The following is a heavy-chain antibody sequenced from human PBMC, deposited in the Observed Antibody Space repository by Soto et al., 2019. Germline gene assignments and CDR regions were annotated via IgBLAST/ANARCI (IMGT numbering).Heavy chain of an antibody. V-gene: IGHV3-23*01. CDR3: ANGDPNKKDYFDY. D-gene: IGHD2-8*01. CDR1: GFTFSSYA. J-gene: IGHJ4*02. Sequence: VGSLRLSCAVSGFTFSSYAMSWVRQAPGKGLEWVSAISGSGGSTYYADSVKGRFTISRDNSKNTLYLQMNSLRAEDTAVYYCANGDPNKKDYFDYWGQGTLVTGSS. CDR2: ISGSGGST.